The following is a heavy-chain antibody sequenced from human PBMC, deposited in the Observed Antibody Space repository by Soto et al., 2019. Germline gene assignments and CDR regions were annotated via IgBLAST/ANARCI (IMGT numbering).Heavy chain of an antibody. V-gene: IGHV4-39*01. Sequence: QLQLQESGPGLVKPSETLSLTCTVSGGSISSSSYYWGWIRQPPGKGLEWIGSIYYSGSTYYNPSLKSRVTISVDTSKNQFSLKLSSVTAADTAVYYCARQKGGNSPFGYWGQGTLVTVSS. CDR1: GGSISSSSYY. CDR3: ARQKGGNSPFGY. D-gene: IGHD2-21*02. J-gene: IGHJ4*02. CDR2: IYYSGST.